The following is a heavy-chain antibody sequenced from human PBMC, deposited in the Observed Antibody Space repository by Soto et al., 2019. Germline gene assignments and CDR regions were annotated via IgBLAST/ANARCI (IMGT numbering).Heavy chain of an antibody. V-gene: IGHV3-21*01. CDR3: ARDPLPPHYDFWSGSRQPKKPYYFDY. D-gene: IGHD3-3*01. CDR1: GFTFSSYS. Sequence: GSLRLSCAASGFTFSSYSMNWVRQAPGKGLEWVSSISSSSSYIYYADSVKGRFTISRDNAKNSLYLQMNSLRAEDTAVYYCARDPLPPHYDFWSGSRQPKKPYYFDYWGQGTLVTVSS. CDR2: ISSSSSYI. J-gene: IGHJ4*02.